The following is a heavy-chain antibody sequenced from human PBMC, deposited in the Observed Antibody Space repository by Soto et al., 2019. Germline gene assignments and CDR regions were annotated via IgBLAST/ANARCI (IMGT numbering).Heavy chain of an antibody. CDR3: ARVXNPRRYDFWSGYYFFDY. CDR1: GFTFSGYS. CDR2: ISSSSSFI. D-gene: IGHD3-3*01. V-gene: IGHV3-21*01. Sequence: PGGSLRLSCAASGFTFSGYSMNWVRQAPGKGLEWVSSISSSSSFIYYADSVKGRFTISRDNAKSSLYLQMDSLRAEDTAVYYCARVXNPRRYDFWSGYYFFDYWGQGTLVTVSS. J-gene: IGHJ4*02.